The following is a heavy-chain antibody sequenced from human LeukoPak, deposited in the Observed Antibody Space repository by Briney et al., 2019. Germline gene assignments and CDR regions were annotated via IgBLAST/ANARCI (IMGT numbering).Heavy chain of an antibody. Sequence: GSLRLSCAASGFTFSDYYMSWIRQAPGKGLEWVSSISSSSSYIYYADSVKGRFTISRDNAKNSLYLQMNSLRAEDTAVYYCARRKAELTNIYGMDVWGQGTTVTVSS. CDR1: GFTFSDYY. D-gene: IGHD1-26*01. CDR2: ISSSSSYI. J-gene: IGHJ6*02. CDR3: ARRKAELTNIYGMDV. V-gene: IGHV3-11*06.